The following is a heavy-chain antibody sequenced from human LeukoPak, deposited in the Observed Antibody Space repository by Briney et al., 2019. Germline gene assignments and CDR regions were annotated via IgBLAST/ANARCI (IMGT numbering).Heavy chain of an antibody. CDR1: GFTFSSYG. J-gene: IGHJ4*02. Sequence: GGSLRLSCAASGFTFSSYGMHWVRQAPGKGLEWVAFIRYDGSNKYYADSVKGRFTISRDNAKKSLFLQMNSLRAEDTAVYYCARGRYDNSGCLDYWGQGTLVTVSS. CDR2: IRYDGSNK. D-gene: IGHD3-22*01. CDR3: ARGRYDNSGCLDY. V-gene: IGHV3-30*02.